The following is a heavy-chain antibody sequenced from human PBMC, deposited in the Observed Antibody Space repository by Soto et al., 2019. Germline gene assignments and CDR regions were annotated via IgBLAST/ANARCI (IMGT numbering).Heavy chain of an antibody. CDR2: ISYDGSNK. V-gene: IGHV3-30-3*01. J-gene: IGHJ3*02. Sequence: GESLKISCAASGFTFSSYAMHWVRQAPGKGLEWVAVISYDGSNKYYADSVKGRFTISRDNSKNTLYLQMNSLRAEDTAVYYCARVSYSSSSEAAFDIWGQGTMVTVSS. CDR3: ARVSYSSSSEAAFDI. D-gene: IGHD6-6*01. CDR1: GFTFSSYA.